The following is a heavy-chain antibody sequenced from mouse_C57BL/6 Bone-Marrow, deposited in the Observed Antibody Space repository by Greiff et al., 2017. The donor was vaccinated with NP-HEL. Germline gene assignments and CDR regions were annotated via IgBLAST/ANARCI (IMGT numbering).Heavy chain of an antibody. CDR1: GFSLTSYG. CDR3: ARQYYYGSSDYAMDY. D-gene: IGHD1-1*01. CDR2: IWSDGST. Sequence: QVQLKQSGPGLVAPSQSLSITCTVSGFSLTSYGVHWVRQPPGKGLEWLVVIWSDGSTTYNSALKSRLSISKDNSKSQVFLKMNSLQTDDTAMYYCARQYYYGSSDYAMDYWGQGTSVTVSS. V-gene: IGHV2-6-1*01. J-gene: IGHJ4*01.